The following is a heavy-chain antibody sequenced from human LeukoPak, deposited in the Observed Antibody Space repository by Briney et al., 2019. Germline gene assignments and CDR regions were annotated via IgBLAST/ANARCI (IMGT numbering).Heavy chain of an antibody. J-gene: IGHJ6*03. V-gene: IGHV4-39*07. D-gene: IGHD2-21*02. CDR3: ARIYCGGDCRGYYYHYYMDV. CDR2: IYYSGST. CDR1: GGSVSSSSYY. Sequence: SETLSLTCTVSGGSVSSSSYYWGWIRQPPGKGLEWIGSIYYSGSTYYNPSLKSRVTISVDTSKNQFSLKLSSVTAADTAVYYCARIYCGGDCRGYYYHYYMDVWGKGTTVTISS.